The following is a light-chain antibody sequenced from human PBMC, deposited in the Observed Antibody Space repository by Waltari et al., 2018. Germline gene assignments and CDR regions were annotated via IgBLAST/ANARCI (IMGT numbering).Light chain of an antibody. V-gene: IGKV3-15*01. Sequence: EIVMTRSPATLSVSSGERATLSCRASQRVSSNLAWSQQKAGPAPRLLIYGASTRATGIAARFSGSGSETEFTHTISSLQSEDFAVYYCQQYSNWPPLTFGGGTKVEIK. CDR2: GAS. J-gene: IGKJ4*01. CDR1: QRVSSN. CDR3: QQYSNWPPLT.